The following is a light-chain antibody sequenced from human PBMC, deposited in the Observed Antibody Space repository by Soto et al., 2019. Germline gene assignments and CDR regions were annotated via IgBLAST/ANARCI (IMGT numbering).Light chain of an antibody. Sequence: IVLTQSPGTLSLSPGDRATLSCRASQRVSARYLAWFHQKPGQAPRLLIFGASARATGIPDRFSGSGSGTDFTLTIDRLEPEDFAMYYCQQYSDSPPTLGQGTKLEIK. CDR1: QRVSARY. V-gene: IGKV3-20*01. CDR2: GAS. CDR3: QQYSDSPPT. J-gene: IGKJ1*01.